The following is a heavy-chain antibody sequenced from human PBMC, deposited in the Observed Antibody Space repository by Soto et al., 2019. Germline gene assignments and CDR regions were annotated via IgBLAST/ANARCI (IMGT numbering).Heavy chain of an antibody. D-gene: IGHD3-16*01. V-gene: IGHV4-30-4*01. Sequence: QVQLQESGPGLVNPSQTLSLTCTVSGGSISSGDYYWRWIRQPPVKSLEWIGYIYYSGSNYSNPSLKGRVNISVDTSKNQFSLKLRSVTAADTAVYYCARVPRPYDYVGHGGDYLGQGTLGPVSS. CDR3: ARVPRPYDYVGHGGDY. CDR2: IYYSGSN. J-gene: IGHJ4*02. CDR1: GGSISSGDYY.